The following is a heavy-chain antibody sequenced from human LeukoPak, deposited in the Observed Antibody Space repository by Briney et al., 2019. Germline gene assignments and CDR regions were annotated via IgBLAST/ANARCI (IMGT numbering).Heavy chain of an antibody. V-gene: IGHV3-33*01. CDR1: GFTFSSYG. D-gene: IGHD2-15*01. CDR3: ARVIGWSLFDC. J-gene: IGHJ4*02. CDR2: IWYDGSKE. Sequence: AGGSLRLSCAASGFTFSSYGMHWVSQAPGKGLEWVAVIWYDGSKEYLADSVKGRFTISRDNSKNTVYLQMNSLKTEDTAVYYCARVIGWSLFDCWGQGTLVTVSS.